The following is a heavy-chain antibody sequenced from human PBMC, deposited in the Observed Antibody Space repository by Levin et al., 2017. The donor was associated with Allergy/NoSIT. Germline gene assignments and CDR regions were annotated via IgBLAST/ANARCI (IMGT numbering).Heavy chain of an antibody. Sequence: NPSETLSLTCIVSGASISSYHWSWIRQPPGKGLEWIGYIYYSGSTKYNPSLKSRATMSVDTSKNQFSLTLKSVTAADTAVYFCARDRVVASSGTFYYYGMAVWGQGTTVTVSS. D-gene: IGHD2-15*01. CDR3: ARDRVVASSGTFYYYGMAV. V-gene: IGHV4-59*13. CDR2: IYYSGST. CDR1: GASISSYH. J-gene: IGHJ6*02.